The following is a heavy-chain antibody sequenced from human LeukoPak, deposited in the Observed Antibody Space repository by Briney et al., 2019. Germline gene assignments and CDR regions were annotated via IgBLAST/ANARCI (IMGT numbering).Heavy chain of an antibody. D-gene: IGHD1-26*01. Sequence: PLGSLRLSCATSGFTFSSYAMSWVRQAPGKGLEWVSTISGSGGSTYYADSVKGRFTISRDNSKNTLYLQMNSLRAEDTAVYYCAKVPGAPYYFDYWGQGTLVTVSS. J-gene: IGHJ4*02. CDR3: AKVPGAPYYFDY. CDR1: GFTFSSYA. V-gene: IGHV3-23*01. CDR2: ISGSGGST.